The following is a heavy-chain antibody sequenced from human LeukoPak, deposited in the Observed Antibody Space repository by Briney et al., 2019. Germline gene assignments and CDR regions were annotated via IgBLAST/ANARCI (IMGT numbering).Heavy chain of an antibody. Sequence: WXXRINXDXXSTTYADSAKGRFTISRDNAKNTLYLQMNSLRAEDTAVYYCARVGYCSGASCYSPSYYYGMDVWGQGTTVTVSS. CDR2: INXDXXST. V-gene: IGHV3-74*01. D-gene: IGHD2-15*01. CDR3: ARVGYCSGASCYSPSYYYGMDV. J-gene: IGHJ6*02.